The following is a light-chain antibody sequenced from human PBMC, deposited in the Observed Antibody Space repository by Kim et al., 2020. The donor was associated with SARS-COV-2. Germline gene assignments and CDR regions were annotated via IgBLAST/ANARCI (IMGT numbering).Light chain of an antibody. CDR1: GSNIGTNY. J-gene: IGLJ3*02. CDR3: AAWDDSLSGWV. CDR2: SNN. Sequence: GRMSPTSCSGSGSNIGTNYDSYNRQLPGPAPKLLIYSNNQRPSGVPDRFAGSKSGTSASLAISGLRSEDEADYYCAAWDDSLSGWVFGGGTQLTVL. V-gene: IGLV1-47*02.